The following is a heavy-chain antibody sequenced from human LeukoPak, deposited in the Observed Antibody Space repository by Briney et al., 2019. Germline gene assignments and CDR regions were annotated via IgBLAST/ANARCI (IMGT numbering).Heavy chain of an antibody. D-gene: IGHD3-9*01. Sequence: AGGSLRLSCAASGFTFSSYWMSWVRQAPGKGLEWVGRIKSKTDGGTTDYAAPVKGRFTISRDDSKNTLYLQMNSLKTEDTAVYYCTTYDILTGYPFDYWGQGTLVTVSS. J-gene: IGHJ4*02. CDR3: TTYDILTGYPFDY. V-gene: IGHV3-15*01. CDR2: IKSKTDGGTT. CDR1: GFTFSSYW.